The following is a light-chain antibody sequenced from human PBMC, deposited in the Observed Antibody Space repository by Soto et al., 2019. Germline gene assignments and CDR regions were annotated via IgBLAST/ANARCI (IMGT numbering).Light chain of an antibody. Sequence: DIQMTQSPSSLSASVGDRVTITCRASQDISNYLAWFQQKPGKARKSLIYAASTLQSGVPSKFSGSRSGTDFTLTISSLQPEDFATYYCQQYNTYPFTFGPGTKVDIK. CDR1: QDISNY. CDR2: AAS. V-gene: IGKV1-16*02. CDR3: QQYNTYPFT. J-gene: IGKJ3*01.